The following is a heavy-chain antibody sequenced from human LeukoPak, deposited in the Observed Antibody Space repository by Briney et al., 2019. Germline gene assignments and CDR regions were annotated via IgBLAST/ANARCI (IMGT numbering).Heavy chain of an antibody. D-gene: IGHD2-2*01. CDR2: ISGSGGST. Sequence: PGGSLRLSCAASGFTFSSYGMSWVRQAPGKGLEWVSAISGSGGSTYYADSVKGRFTISRDNSKNTLYLQMNSLRAEDTAVYYCAKESAARPEDCSSTSCPHFDYWGQGTLVTVSS. CDR1: GFTFSSYG. J-gene: IGHJ4*02. V-gene: IGHV3-23*01. CDR3: AKESAARPEDCSSTSCPHFDY.